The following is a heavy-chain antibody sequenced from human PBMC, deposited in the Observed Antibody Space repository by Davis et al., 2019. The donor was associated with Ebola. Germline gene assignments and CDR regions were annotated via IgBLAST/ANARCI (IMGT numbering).Heavy chain of an antibody. J-gene: IGHJ5*02. CDR3: ARVQTGYYYDSSDSPSWFDP. Sequence: SVKVSCKTSGGTFSSFAIGWVRQAPGQGLELMGGIIPMFRSANYAQKFQDRVKITADESTRTVYMELTSLRSEDSAVYYCARVQTGYYYDSSDSPSWFDPWGQGTLVTVSS. CDR1: GGTFSSFA. D-gene: IGHD3-22*01. V-gene: IGHV1-69*13. CDR2: IIPMFRSA.